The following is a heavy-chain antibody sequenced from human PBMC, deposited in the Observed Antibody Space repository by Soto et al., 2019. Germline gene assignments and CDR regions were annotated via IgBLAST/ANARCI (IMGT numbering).Heavy chain of an antibody. CDR3: ARVSEDDRVFPVKMRGGWFDS. J-gene: IGHJ5*01. D-gene: IGHD3-22*01. CDR1: GYPFTTSG. V-gene: IGHV1-3*01. Sequence: QVHLVQSGAEVKKPGASVMISCKTSGYPFTTSGLHWLRQAPGQSLEWMGWVNPDIGDTKYSHNFHDRFTISADTSASTGYMELSRLRTEDTALYYCARVSEDDRVFPVKMRGGWFDSWGQGTLVTVPS. CDR2: VNPDIGDT.